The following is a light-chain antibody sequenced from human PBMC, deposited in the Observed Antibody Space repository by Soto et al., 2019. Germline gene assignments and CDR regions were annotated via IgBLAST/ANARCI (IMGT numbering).Light chain of an antibody. CDR2: DVS. CDR3: SSYTSISTPYV. J-gene: IGLJ1*01. Sequence: QSALTQPASVSGSPGQSITISCTGTSSDVGGYNYVSWYQQHPGKAPKLMIYDVSNRPSGVSNRFSGSKSGITASLTISGLQAEDEAAYYCSSYTSISTPYVFGTGTKLTVL. CDR1: SSDVGGYNY. V-gene: IGLV2-14*01.